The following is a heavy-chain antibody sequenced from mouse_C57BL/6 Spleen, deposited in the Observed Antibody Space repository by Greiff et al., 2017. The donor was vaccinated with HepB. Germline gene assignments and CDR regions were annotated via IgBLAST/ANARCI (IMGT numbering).Heavy chain of an antibody. CDR2: IDPETGGT. CDR1: GYTFTDYE. J-gene: IGHJ2*01. D-gene: IGHD2-4*01. CDR3: TRIYYDYYFDY. Sequence: QVHVKQSGAELVRPGASVTLSCKASGYTFTDYEMHWVKQTPVHGLEWIGAIDPETGGTAYNQKFKGKAILTADKSSSTAYMELRSLTSEDSAVYYCTRIYYDYYFDYWGQGTTRTVSS. V-gene: IGHV1-15*01.